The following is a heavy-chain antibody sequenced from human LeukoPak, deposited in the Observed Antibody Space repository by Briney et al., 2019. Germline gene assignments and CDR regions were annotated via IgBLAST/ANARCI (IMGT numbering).Heavy chain of an antibody. CDR2: ISSNGGST. D-gene: IGHD4-23*01. CDR1: GFTFSSYA. J-gene: IGHJ4*02. CDR3: ARDHGGDSFDY. Sequence: GGSLRLFCAASGFTFSSYAMHWVRQAPGKGLEYVSAISSNGGSTYYANSVKGRFTISRGNSKNTLYLQMGSLRAEDMAVYYCARDHGGDSFDYWGQGTLVTVSS. V-gene: IGHV3-64*01.